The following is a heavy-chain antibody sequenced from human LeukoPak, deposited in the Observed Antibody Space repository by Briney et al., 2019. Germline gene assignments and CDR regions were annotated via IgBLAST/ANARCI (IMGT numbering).Heavy chain of an antibody. D-gene: IGHD4-17*01. Sequence: PSETLSLTCAVSGGSISSGGYSWSWIRQPPGKGLEWIGYIYHSGSTYYNPSLKSRVTISVDTSKNQFSLKLSSVTAADTAVYYCARGSGNHYYGDSLDYWGQGTLVTVSS. CDR3: ARGSGNHYYGDSLDY. CDR2: IYHSGST. CDR1: GGSISSGGYS. V-gene: IGHV4-30-2*01. J-gene: IGHJ4*02.